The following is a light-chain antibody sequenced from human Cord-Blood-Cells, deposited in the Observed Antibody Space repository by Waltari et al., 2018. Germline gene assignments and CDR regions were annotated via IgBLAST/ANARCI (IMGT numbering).Light chain of an antibody. J-gene: IGKJ4*02. CDR2: DAS. CDR1: QSVSSY. Sequence: EIVLTQSPATLSLSPGERATLSCRASQSVSSYLAWYQQKPGQAPSLLIYDASNRATRIPSRFSGSGSDTDFTLTISSLEPEDFAVYYCQQRSNWPPLTFGGGTKVEIK. V-gene: IGKV3-11*01. CDR3: QQRSNWPPLT.